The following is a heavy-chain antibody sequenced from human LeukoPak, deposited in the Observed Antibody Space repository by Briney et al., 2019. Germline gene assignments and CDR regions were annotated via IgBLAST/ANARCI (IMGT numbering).Heavy chain of an antibody. J-gene: IGHJ4*02. CDR2: INHSGST. D-gene: IGHD6-13*01. Sequence: SETLSLTCAVYGGSFSGYYWSWIRQPPGKGLEWIGEINHSGSTNYNPSLKSRVTISVDTSKNQFSLKLSSVTAADTAVYYCARDPGGIAAAGTYFDYWGQGTLVTVSS. CDR3: ARDPGGIAAAGTYFDY. V-gene: IGHV4-34*01. CDR1: GGSFSGYY.